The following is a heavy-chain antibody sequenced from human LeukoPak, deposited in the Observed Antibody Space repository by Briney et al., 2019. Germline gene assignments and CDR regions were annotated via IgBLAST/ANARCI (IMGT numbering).Heavy chain of an antibody. J-gene: IGHJ4*02. CDR1: GYTFTGNY. D-gene: IGHD6-6*01. CDR3: ARAPRGAARPGPLS. CDR2: INPNSGST. V-gene: IGHV1-2*02. Sequence: ASVTVSCKASGYTFTGNYMHWVRQAPGQGLEGMGWINPNSGSTNYAQKFQGRVTMTRDTSISTAYMELSRLRSDDTAVYYCARAPRGAARPGPLSWGQGTLVTVSS.